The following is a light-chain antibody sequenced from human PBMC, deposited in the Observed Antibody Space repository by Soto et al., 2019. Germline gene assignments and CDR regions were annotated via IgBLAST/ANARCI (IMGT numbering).Light chain of an antibody. V-gene: IGKV1-6*01. CDR3: QQYYSYPLT. CDR2: AAS. CDR1: QGIRND. J-gene: IGKJ4*01. Sequence: AIKLTQSPSSLSASVGDRVTITCRASQGIRNDLGWYQQKPGKAPKLLIYAASSLQSGVPSRFSGSGSGTDFTLTISCLQSEDFATYYCQQYYSYPLTFGGGTKVDI.